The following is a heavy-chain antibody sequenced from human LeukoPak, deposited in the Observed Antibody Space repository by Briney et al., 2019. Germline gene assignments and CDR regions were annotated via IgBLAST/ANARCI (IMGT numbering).Heavy chain of an antibody. Sequence: PSETLSLTCTVSGGSISSSSYYWGWIRQPPGKGLERIGSIYYSGSTYYNPSLKSRVTISVDTSKNQFSLKLSSVTVADTAVYYCARVGWAAGTFDYWGQGTLVTVSS. V-gene: IGHV4-39*01. D-gene: IGHD6-13*01. J-gene: IGHJ4*02. CDR2: IYYSGST. CDR3: ARVGWAAGTFDY. CDR1: GGSISSSSYY.